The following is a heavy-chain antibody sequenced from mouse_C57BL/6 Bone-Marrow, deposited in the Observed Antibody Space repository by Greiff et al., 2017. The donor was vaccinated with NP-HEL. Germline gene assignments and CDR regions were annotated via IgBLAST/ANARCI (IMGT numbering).Heavy chain of an antibody. CDR2: IYPGSGSP. D-gene: IGHD2-12*01. J-gene: IGHJ2*01. CDR3: ARLPTTGPYFDY. CDR1: GSTFPAYW. V-gene: IGHV1-55*01. Sequence: QVQLQQPGAELVKPGASVKLSCKASGSTFPAYWITWVRQRPGQGLGWIGDIYPGSGSPNSNEKFKSKATLTVDTSSSTAYMQRSSLTSEDSAVYYCARLPTTGPYFDYWGQGTTLTVSS.